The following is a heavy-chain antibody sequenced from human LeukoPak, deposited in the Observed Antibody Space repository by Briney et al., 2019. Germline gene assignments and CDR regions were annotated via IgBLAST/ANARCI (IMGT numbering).Heavy chain of an antibody. CDR2: MNPNSGNT. J-gene: IGHJ5*01. D-gene: IGHD2-15*01. V-gene: IGHV1-8*02. CDR3: ARAVSGGWSDS. Sequence: ASVKVSCKASGYTLTAYYIYWVRQATGQGLEWMGWMNPNSGNTGYAQKFQGRVTMTRSTSVSTAYMELSSLGSEDTAVYYCARAVSGGWSDSWGQGTLVTVSS. CDR1: GYTLTAYY.